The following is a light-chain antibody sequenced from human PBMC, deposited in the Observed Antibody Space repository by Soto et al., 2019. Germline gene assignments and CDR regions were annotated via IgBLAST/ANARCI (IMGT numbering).Light chain of an antibody. CDR2: EVT. Sequence: QSVLTQPASVSGSPGQSITISCTGTSRDIGNYNYVSWYQHHPGKAPKLMIYEVTSRPSGVSDRFSGSKSGMTASLTISGPQPEDEADYFCASYRSANSLVVFGTGTRVAVL. V-gene: IGLV2-14*01. J-gene: IGLJ1*01. CDR3: ASYRSANSLVV. CDR1: SRDIGNYNY.